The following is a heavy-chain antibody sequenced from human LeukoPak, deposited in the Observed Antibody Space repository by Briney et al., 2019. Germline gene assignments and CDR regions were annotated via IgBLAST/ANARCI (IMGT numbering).Heavy chain of an antibody. CDR3: ARASYSSSWYSAVYFDY. J-gene: IGHJ4*02. Sequence: ASVKVSCKASGGTFSSYAISWVRQAPGQGLEWMGGIIPIFGTANYAQKFQGRVTITADESTSTAYMELSSLRSEDTAVYYCARASYSSSWYSAVYFDYWGQGTLVTVPS. CDR1: GGTFSSYA. CDR2: IIPIFGTA. D-gene: IGHD6-13*01. V-gene: IGHV1-69*13.